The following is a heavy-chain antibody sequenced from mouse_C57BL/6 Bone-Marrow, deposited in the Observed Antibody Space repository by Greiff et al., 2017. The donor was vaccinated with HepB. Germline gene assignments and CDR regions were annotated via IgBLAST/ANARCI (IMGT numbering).Heavy chain of an antibody. Sequence: EVKLVESGPGLVKPSQSLSLTCSVTGYSITSGYYWNWIRQFPGNKLEWMGYISYDGSNNYNPSLKNRISITRDTSKNQFFLKLNSVTTEDTATYYCARNSNYVCWFAYWGQGTLVTVSA. J-gene: IGHJ3*01. CDR3: ARNSNYVCWFAY. CDR1: GYSITSGYY. V-gene: IGHV3-6*01. D-gene: IGHD2-5*01. CDR2: ISYDGSN.